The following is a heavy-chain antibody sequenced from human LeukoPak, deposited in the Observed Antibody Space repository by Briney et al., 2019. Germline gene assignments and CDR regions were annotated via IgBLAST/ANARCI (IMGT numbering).Heavy chain of an antibody. D-gene: IGHD5-18*01. J-gene: IGHJ4*02. Sequence: GGSLRLSCAASGFTFSSYSMNWVRQAPGKGLEWVSYISSSSSTIYYADSEKGRFTISRDNAKNSLYLQMSSLRAEDTAVYYCARRGYSYGQNYYFDYWGQGTLVTVSS. V-gene: IGHV3-48*01. CDR1: GFTFSSYS. CDR3: ARRGYSYGQNYYFDY. CDR2: ISSSSSTI.